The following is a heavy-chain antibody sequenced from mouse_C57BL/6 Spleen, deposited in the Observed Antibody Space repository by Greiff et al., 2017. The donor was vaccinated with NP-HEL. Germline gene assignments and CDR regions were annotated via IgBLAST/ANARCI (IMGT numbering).Heavy chain of an antibody. CDR3: AREGGSSSPYYAMDY. J-gene: IGHJ4*01. Sequence: QVQLQESGPELVKPGASVKISCKASGYAFSSSWMNWVKQRPGKGLEWIGRIYPGDGDTNYNGKFKGKATLTADKSSSTAYMQLSSLTSEDSAVYFCAREGGSSSPYYAMDYWGQGTSVTVSS. CDR2: IYPGDGDT. D-gene: IGHD1-1*01. V-gene: IGHV1-82*01. CDR1: GYAFSSSW.